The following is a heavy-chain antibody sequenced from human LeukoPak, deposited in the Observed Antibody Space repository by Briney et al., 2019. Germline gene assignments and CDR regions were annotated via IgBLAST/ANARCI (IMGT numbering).Heavy chain of an antibody. Sequence: SETLSLTCTVSGVSIRSYYWSWIRQPPGKGLEWIGYIYISGNTNYDPSLRSRVTMPGDTSKNQVSLKVRSATAADTAVYFCARHLEYVADGFDMWGQGSMVTVSS. D-gene: IGHD3-3*01. CDR3: ARHLEYVADGFDM. CDR2: IYISGNT. J-gene: IGHJ3*02. CDR1: GVSIRSYY. V-gene: IGHV4-4*09.